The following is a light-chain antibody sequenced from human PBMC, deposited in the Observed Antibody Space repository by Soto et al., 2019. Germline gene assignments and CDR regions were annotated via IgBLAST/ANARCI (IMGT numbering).Light chain of an antibody. CDR3: SSFAANDNVV. CDR1: RSDVGAYDY. Sequence: QSVLTQPPSASGSPGQSVTISCTGTRSDVGAYDYVCWYQQHPGKAPKLMIYEVNKQPSGVPDRFSGSKSGNTASLTVSGLQAGDEADYYCSSFAANDNVVFGGGTKVTVL. J-gene: IGLJ3*02. CDR2: EVN. V-gene: IGLV2-8*01.